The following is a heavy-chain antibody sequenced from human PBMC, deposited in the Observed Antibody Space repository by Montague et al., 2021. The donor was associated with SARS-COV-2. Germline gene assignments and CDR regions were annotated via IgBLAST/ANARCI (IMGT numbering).Heavy chain of an antibody. J-gene: IGHJ6*02. CDR2: FFYPGTT. CDR3: ARGGTYHYGMDV. CDR1: DGSISSPNW. D-gene: IGHD3-16*01. Sequence: SETLSLTCAVSDGSISSPNWWNWVRQPPGKGREWIGEFFYPGTTNYTPSLKSRVTIYKAKSKNHFSLQLSSVPAADTAVYYCARGGTYHYGMDVWGQGTTVAVSS. V-gene: IGHV4-4*02.